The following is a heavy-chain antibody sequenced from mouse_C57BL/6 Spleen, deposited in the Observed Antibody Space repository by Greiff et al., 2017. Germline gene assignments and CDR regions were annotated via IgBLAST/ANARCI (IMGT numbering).Heavy chain of an antibody. D-gene: IGHD1-1*01. V-gene: IGHV1-82*01. CDR3: ARGHYGSSPYAMDY. CDR2: IYPGDGDT. J-gene: IGHJ4*01. CDR1: GYAFSSSW. Sequence: QVQLKESGPELVKPGASVKISCKASGYAFSSSWMNWVKQRPGKGLEWIGRIYPGDGDTNYTGKFKGKATLTADKSSSTAYMQLRGLTSEDTAVYFCARGHYGSSPYAMDYWGQGTSVTVSS.